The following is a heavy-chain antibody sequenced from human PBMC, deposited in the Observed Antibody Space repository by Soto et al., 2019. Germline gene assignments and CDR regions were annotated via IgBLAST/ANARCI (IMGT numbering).Heavy chain of an antibody. CDR1: GLPFISIG. CDR2: IWYDGNDK. J-gene: IGHJ4*02. CDR3: ARDRHSSSSGYFEY. Sequence: QVQLVESGGGVFRPGGSWRLSCEGSGLPFISIGWHGVRRAPGRGRGWVEVIWYDGNDKYYADFVKGRFTISRDNAKNTVSLQMNSLRAEDTAVYYCARDRHSSSSGYFEYWGQGTLVTVSS. D-gene: IGHD6-6*01. V-gene: IGHV3-33*01.